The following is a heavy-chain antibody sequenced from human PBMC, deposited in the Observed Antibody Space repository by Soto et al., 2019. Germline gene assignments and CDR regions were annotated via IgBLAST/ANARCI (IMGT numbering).Heavy chain of an antibody. Sequence: QVQLVQSGAEVKKPGASVKVSCKASGYTFTSYGISWVRQAPGQGLEWMGWNSAYNGNTNYAQKLQGRVTMTTDTSTSTAYMELRSLRSDDTAVYYCARDPLPYSSSWYYNWFDPWGQGTLVTVSS. CDR2: NSAYNGNT. CDR1: GYTFTSYG. D-gene: IGHD6-13*01. V-gene: IGHV1-18*01. J-gene: IGHJ5*02. CDR3: ARDPLPYSSSWYYNWFDP.